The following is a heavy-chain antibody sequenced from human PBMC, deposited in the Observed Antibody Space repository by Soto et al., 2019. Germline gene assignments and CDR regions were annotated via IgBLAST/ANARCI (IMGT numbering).Heavy chain of an antibody. V-gene: IGHV3-74*01. CDR3: ARDGEGF. D-gene: IGHD2-21*01. Sequence: EVQLVESGGGLVQPGGSLRLSCAASGFTFSSNWMHWVRRVPGRGLVWVSRINTDGSRTSYEDSVEGRFTISRDNAKNTLYLQMNSLIAEDTAVYYCARDGEGFWGQGTLVTVSS. CDR2: INTDGSRT. CDR1: GFTFSSNW. J-gene: IGHJ4*02.